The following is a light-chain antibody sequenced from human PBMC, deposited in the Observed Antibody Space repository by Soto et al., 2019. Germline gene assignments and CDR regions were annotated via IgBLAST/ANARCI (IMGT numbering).Light chain of an antibody. CDR3: QQYNSYPLT. J-gene: IGKJ4*01. CDR1: QSVSNW. CDR2: DAS. V-gene: IGKV1-5*01. Sequence: DIQMTQSPSTLSVSVGDRVTITCRASQSVSNWLAWYQQKPGKAPKLLIYDASSLESGVPSRFSGSGSGTDFTLTISSLQPDDFATYYCQQYNSYPLTFGGGTKVEI.